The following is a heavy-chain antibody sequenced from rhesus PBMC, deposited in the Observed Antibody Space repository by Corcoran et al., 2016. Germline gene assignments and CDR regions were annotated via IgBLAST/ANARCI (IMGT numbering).Heavy chain of an antibody. D-gene: IGHD5-12*01. V-gene: IGHV4S11*01. Sequence: QMQLQESGPGLVKPLEPLSLTFAVSGVSITSNYRSCIRQAPRSALQWIGYIYGSGSSTNYNPSLKSRVTLSVDTSKTQLCLKRSSVTAADTAVYYCARLSRGRGYSYSYSLDVWGRGVLVTVSS. J-gene: IGHJ5-2*02. CDR2: IYGSGSST. CDR1: GVSITSNY. CDR3: ARLSRGRGYSYSYSLDV.